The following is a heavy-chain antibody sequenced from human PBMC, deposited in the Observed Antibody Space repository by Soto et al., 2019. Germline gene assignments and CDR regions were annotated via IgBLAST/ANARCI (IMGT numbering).Heavy chain of an antibody. CDR2: IKEDGTEK. D-gene: IGHD1-26*01. J-gene: IGHJ4*02. CDR3: VRDAPGSHFDY. Sequence: GGSLRLSCAGSGFTFSNYAMSWVRQAPGKGLEWVANIKEDGTEKHYADSVKGRFTISRDIAKNSLYLQMDSLRAEDTAVYYCVRDAPGSHFDYWGQGTLVTVSS. V-gene: IGHV3-7*01. CDR1: GFTFSNYA.